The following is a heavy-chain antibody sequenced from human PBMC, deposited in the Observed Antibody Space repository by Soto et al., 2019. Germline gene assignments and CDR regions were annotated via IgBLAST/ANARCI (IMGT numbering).Heavy chain of an antibody. CDR1: GGSISSGDYY. J-gene: IGHJ6*02. D-gene: IGHD3-3*01. CDR2: IYYSGST. V-gene: IGHV4-30-4*01. CDR3: ARGYNFNYYYGMDV. Sequence: SETLSLTCTVSGGSISSGDYYWSWIRQPPGKGLEWIGYIYYSGSTYYNPSLKSRVTISVDTSKNQFSLKLSSVTAADTAVYYCARGYNFNYYYGMDVWGQGTTVTVPS.